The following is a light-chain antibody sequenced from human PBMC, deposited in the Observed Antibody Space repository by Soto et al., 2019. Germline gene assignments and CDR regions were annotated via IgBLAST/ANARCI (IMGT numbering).Light chain of an antibody. CDR3: SSYVGTNSYV. V-gene: IGLV2-8*01. J-gene: IGLJ1*01. Sequence: QSVLTQPPSGSGSPGQSVTISCTGTSSDVGGYNYVSWYQHHPGKAPKLIIYEVYKRPSGVPDRFSGSKSGNTAALTVSGLQAEDEADYYCSSYVGTNSYVFGTGTKVTVL. CDR2: EVY. CDR1: SSDVGGYNY.